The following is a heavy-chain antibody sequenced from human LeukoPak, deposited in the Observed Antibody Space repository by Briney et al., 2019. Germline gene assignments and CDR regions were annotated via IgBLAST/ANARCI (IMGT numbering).Heavy chain of an antibody. CDR1: GYSFTSYG. Sequence: ASVKVSCKASGYSFTSYGFSWGRQAPGQGLGWMGWFSAYNGNTNYAQKLQGRVTMTTDTSTSTAYMELRSLRSDDTAVYYCARVLPFAAVAGTFDYWGQGPLVTVSS. V-gene: IGHV1-18*01. CDR3: ARVLPFAAVAGTFDY. J-gene: IGHJ4*02. D-gene: IGHD6-19*01. CDR2: FSAYNGNT.